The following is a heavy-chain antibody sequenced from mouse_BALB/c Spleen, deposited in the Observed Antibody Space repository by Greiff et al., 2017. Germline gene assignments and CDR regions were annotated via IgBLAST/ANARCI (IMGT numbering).Heavy chain of an antibody. Sequence: QVQLKESGPGLVQPSQSLSITCTVSGFSLTSYGVHWVRQSPGKGLEWLGVIWSGGSTDYNAAFISRLSISKDNSKSQVFFKMNSLQANDTAIYYCARNHITTVVANYYAMDYWGQGTSVTVSS. CDR3: ARNHITTVVANYYAMDY. V-gene: IGHV2-2*02. CDR2: IWSGGST. J-gene: IGHJ4*01. CDR1: GFSLTSYG. D-gene: IGHD1-1*01.